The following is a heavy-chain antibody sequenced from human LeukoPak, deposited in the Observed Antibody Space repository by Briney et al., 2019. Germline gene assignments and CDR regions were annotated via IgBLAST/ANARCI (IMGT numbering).Heavy chain of an antibody. D-gene: IGHD2/OR15-2a*01. J-gene: IGHJ5*02. Sequence: ASVKVSCKASGYTFTSYYMHWVRQAPGQGLEWMGIINPSGGSTSYAQKFQGRVTMTRDTSISTAYMALSRLRSDDTAVYYCARYPPDCKTTDCRPGDWFDPWGQGTLVTVSP. CDR1: GYTFTSYY. CDR3: ARYPPDCKTTDCRPGDWFDP. CDR2: INPSGGST. V-gene: IGHV1-46*01.